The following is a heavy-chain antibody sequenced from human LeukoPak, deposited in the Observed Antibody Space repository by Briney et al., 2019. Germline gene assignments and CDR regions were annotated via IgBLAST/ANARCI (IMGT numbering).Heavy chain of an antibody. CDR1: GFTFSNYA. D-gene: IGHD3-16*01. CDR2: ISDSGVTA. CDR3: ANLNAPYWGNFDY. J-gene: IGHJ4*02. Sequence: GGSLRLSCAVSGFTFSNYAMSWVRQAPGQGLDWVSAISDSGVTAYYADSVKGRFTISRDNSKSTLYLQMNSLRAEDTAVYYCANLNAPYWGNFDYWGQGTLVTVSS. V-gene: IGHV3-23*01.